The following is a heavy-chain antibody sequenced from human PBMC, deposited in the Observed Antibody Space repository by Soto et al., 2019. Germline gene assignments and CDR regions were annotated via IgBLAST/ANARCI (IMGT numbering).Heavy chain of an antibody. Sequence: EVQLVESGGGLVHPGESLRLPCAASGFPFGSSWMHWVRQAPGRGLVWVPRINSDGSSTSYAGSVKGRFTISRDNAKNTLYLQMNSLRAEDTAVYYCVRTSLVVAAATREDYWGQGTLVTVSS. CDR3: VRTSLVVAAATREDY. CDR1: GFPFGSSW. V-gene: IGHV3-74*01. J-gene: IGHJ4*02. CDR2: INSDGSST. D-gene: IGHD2-15*01.